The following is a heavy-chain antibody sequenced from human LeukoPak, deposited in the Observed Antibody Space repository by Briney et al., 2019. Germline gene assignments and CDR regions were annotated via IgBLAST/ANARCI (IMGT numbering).Heavy chain of an antibody. CDR1: GGSFSGYY. V-gene: IGHV4-34*01. CDR2: INHSGST. CDR3: ARVDGFWNSFDP. D-gene: IGHD3-3*01. J-gene: IGHJ5*02. Sequence: PSETLSLTCAVYGGSFSGYYWSWIRQPPGKGLEWIGEINHSGSTNYNPSLKSRVTISVDTSKNQFSLKLSSVTAADTAVYYCARVDGFWNSFDPWGQGTLVIVSS.